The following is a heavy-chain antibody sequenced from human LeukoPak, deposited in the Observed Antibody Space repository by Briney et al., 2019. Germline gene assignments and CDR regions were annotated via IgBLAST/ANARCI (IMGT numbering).Heavy chain of an antibody. CDR2: IKQDGREK. V-gene: IGHV3-7*01. Sequence: GGSLRLSCAASGFTFTCCWMSWVRQAPGKGLEWVASIKQDGREKFYADSVRGRFTISRDTARNSLSLQMNSLRAEDTAVYYCARVPGVTSYFDYWGQGVLVTVSS. CDR1: GFTFTCCW. D-gene: IGHD4-11*01. J-gene: IGHJ4*02. CDR3: ARVPGVTSYFDY.